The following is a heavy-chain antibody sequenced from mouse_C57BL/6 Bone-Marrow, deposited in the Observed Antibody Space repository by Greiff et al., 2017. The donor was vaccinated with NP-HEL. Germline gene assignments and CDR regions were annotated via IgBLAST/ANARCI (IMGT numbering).Heavy chain of an antibody. CDR2: INPDSSTI. CDR1: GVDFSRYW. V-gene: IGHV4-1*01. CDR3: ARLPYYYGSSDWYFDV. D-gene: IGHD1-1*01. J-gene: IGHJ1*03. Sequence: EADGVDFSRYWMSWVRRAPGKGLEWIGEINPDSSTINYAPSLKDKFIISRDNAKNTLYLQMSKVRSEDTALYYCARLPYYYGSSDWYFDVWGTGTTVTVSS.